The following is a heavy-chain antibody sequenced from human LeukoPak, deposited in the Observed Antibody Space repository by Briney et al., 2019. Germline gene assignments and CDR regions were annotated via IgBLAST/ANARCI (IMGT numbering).Heavy chain of an antibody. CDR3: ARELIVVVTAIQGRGNYYMDV. J-gene: IGHJ6*03. D-gene: IGHD2-21*02. Sequence: GGSLRLSCALSGFTFTSYSMNWLRQAPGKGLEWVSSISSSSYIYYADSVKGRFTISRDNAKNSLYLQMNSLRAEDTAVYYCARELIVVVTAIQGRGNYYMDVWGKGTTVTVSS. CDR2: ISSSSYI. CDR1: GFTFTSYS. V-gene: IGHV3-21*01.